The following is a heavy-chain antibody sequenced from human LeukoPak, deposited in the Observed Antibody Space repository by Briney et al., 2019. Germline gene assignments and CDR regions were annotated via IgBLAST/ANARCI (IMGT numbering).Heavy chain of an antibody. D-gene: IGHD3-22*01. CDR1: GASISSSTYY. Sequence: SETLSLTCTVSGASISSSTYYWGWIRQAPWKGLEWIGTTYYSGGTYYNPSLRSRVTISADTSENQFSLKLSSATAADTAVYYCARHRLGSGYYFLFDYWGQGALVTVSS. V-gene: IGHV4-39*01. CDR3: ARHRLGSGYYFLFDY. CDR2: TYYSGGT. J-gene: IGHJ4*02.